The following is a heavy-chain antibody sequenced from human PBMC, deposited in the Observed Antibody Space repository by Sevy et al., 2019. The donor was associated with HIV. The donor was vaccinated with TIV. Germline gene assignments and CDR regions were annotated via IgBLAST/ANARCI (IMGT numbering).Heavy chain of an antibody. V-gene: IGHV6-1*01. CDR3: ARAVAGVYYFDY. D-gene: IGHD6-19*01. Sequence: SQTLSLICVISGDSVSRNGAAWNWIRQSPSRGLEWLGRSYYRSTSHKDYAISVKSRLTITPDTSKNQFFLQLNSVTPEDTAMYYCARAVAGVYYFDYWGQGTLVTVSS. CDR1: GDSVSRNGAA. CDR2: SYYRSTSHK. J-gene: IGHJ4*02.